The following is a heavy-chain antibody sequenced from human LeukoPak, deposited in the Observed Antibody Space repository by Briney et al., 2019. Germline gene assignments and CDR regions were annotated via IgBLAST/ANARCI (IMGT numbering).Heavy chain of an antibody. CDR2: INPYNGNT. D-gene: IGHD3-22*01. Sequence: ASVKVSCKASGYIFTSYGISWVRQAPGQGLEWMGWINPYNGNTKYAQKIQGRVTMTTDTSTNTAYMELRSLRSDDTAVYYCARGLTHRMYYSEGGDAFDIWGQGTMVTVSS. V-gene: IGHV1-18*01. CDR1: GYIFTSYG. J-gene: IGHJ3*02. CDR3: ARGLTHRMYYSEGGDAFDI.